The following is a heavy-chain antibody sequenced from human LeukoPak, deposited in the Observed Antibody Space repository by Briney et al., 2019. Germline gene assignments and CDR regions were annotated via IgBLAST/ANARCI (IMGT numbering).Heavy chain of an antibody. CDR2: INPSGGST. Sequence: ASVKVSCKASGYTFTSYYMHWVRQAPGQGLEWMGIINPSGGSTSYAQKFQGRVTMTRDTSTSTVYMELSSLRSEDTAVYYCARDNSSSWYKWGFDYWGQGTLVTVSS. CDR3: ARDNSSSWYKWGFDY. J-gene: IGHJ4*02. CDR1: GYTFTSYY. V-gene: IGHV1-46*01. D-gene: IGHD6-13*01.